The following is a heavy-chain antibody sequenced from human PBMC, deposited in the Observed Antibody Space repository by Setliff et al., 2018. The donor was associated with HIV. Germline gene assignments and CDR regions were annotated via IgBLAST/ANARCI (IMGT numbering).Heavy chain of an antibody. CDR1: GGSISSGSHY. CDR2: IYTSGRT. V-gene: IGHV4-61*02. CDR3: ASLFHDTSAPWLYYFDY. D-gene: IGHD3-22*01. J-gene: IGHJ4*02. Sequence: SETLSLTCTVSGGSISSGSHYWSWIRQPAGKGLEWIGLIYTSGRTNYNPSLKSRVTISVDRSKNQFSLNLSSVTAADTALYYCASLFHDTSAPWLYYFDYWGQGTLVNVSS.